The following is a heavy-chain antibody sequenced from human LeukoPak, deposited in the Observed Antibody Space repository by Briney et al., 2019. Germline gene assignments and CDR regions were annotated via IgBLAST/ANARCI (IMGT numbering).Heavy chain of an antibody. CDR3: ARVALPEVPAAMRGFWFDP. D-gene: IGHD2-2*01. CDR1: GGTFSSYA. Sequence: GASVKVSCMASGGTFSSYAISWVRQAPGQGLEWMGGIIPIFGTANYAQKFQGRVTITTDESTSTAYMELSSLRSEDTAVYYCARVALPEVPAAMRGFWFDPWGQGTLVTVSS. CDR2: IIPIFGTA. V-gene: IGHV1-69*05. J-gene: IGHJ5*02.